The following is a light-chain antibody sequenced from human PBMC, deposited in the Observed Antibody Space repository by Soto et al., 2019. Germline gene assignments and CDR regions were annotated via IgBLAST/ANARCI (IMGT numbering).Light chain of an antibody. J-gene: IGKJ4*01. CDR1: QGISSS. CDR2: AAS. Sequence: IQLTQSPSSLSASVGDRVTITCRASQGISSSLAWYQQQPGKAPKLLIYAASTLQSGVPSRFSGSGSGTDFTLTISSLQPEDFATYYCQHYNNWPFPFGGGTKVDIK. V-gene: IGKV1-9*01. CDR3: QHYNNWPFP.